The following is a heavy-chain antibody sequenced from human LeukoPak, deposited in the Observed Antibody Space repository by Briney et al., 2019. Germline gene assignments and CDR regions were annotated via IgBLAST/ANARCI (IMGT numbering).Heavy chain of an antibody. CDR1: GSTLTSYG. V-gene: IGHV1-18*01. CDR2: ISGYNGNT. Sequence: ASVTVSCKASGSTLTSYGFSWVRQAPGQGLEWMGWISGYNGNTNYAQNLQGRVTMTIDTSTSTAYMELRSLRSDDTAVYYCARDPAFRGAQMEYWGQGTLVTVSS. J-gene: IGHJ4*02. CDR3: ARDPAFRGAQMEY. D-gene: IGHD3-10*01.